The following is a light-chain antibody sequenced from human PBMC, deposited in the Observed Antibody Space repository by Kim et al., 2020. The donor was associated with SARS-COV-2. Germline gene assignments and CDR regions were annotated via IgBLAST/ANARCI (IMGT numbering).Light chain of an antibody. J-gene: IGKJ3*01. CDR2: AAS. CDR1: QSISSH. V-gene: IGKV1-39*01. CDR3: QHSYITPFT. Sequence: DIQMTQSPSSLSASVGDRVTITCRTTQSISSHLNWYQQKPGRAPKLLISAASTLQGGVPSKFSGSGSETDFTLTISSLQPEDFATYFCQHSYITPFTFVPGT.